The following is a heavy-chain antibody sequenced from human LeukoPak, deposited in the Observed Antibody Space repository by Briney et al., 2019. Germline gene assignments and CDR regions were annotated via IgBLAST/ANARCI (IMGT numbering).Heavy chain of an antibody. Sequence: GGSMRLSCAASGFTFSSYSMNWVRQAPGKGLEWVSYIISSGSTIYYADSVKGRFTISRDNAKNSLYLQMNSLRAEDTAVYYCARNTYYYDSSGYYYVGHDAFDIWGQGTMVTVSS. CDR3: ARNTYYYDSSGYYYVGHDAFDI. CDR2: IISSGSTI. CDR1: GFTFSSYS. J-gene: IGHJ3*02. D-gene: IGHD3-22*01. V-gene: IGHV3-48*04.